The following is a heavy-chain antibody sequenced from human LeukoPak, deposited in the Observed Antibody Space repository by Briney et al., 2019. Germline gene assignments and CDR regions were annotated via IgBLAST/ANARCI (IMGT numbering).Heavy chain of an antibody. D-gene: IGHD4-11*01. J-gene: IGHJ6*03. V-gene: IGHV1-18*01. CDR2: ISAYNGNT. CDR3: ARDLAMTTQYYYYYMDV. Sequence: ASVKVSCKASGCTFTSYGISWVRQAPGQGLEWMGWISAYNGNTNYAQKLQGRVTMTTDTSTSTAYMELRSLRSDDTAVYYCARDLAMTTQYYYYYMDVWGKGTTVTVSS. CDR1: GCTFTSYG.